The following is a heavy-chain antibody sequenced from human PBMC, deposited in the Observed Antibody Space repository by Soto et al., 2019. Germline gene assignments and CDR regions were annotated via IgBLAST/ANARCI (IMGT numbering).Heavy chain of an antibody. V-gene: IGHV3-23*01. CDR1: GFTFSSYA. CDR3: AKNPPDFGVGGGYYYYYMDV. Sequence: GGSLRLSCAASGFTFSSYAMSWVRQAPGKGLEWVSAISGSGGSTYYADSVKGRFTISRDNSKNTLYLQMNSLRAEDTAVYYCAKNPPDFGVGGGYYYYYMDVWGKGTTVTVSS. J-gene: IGHJ6*03. D-gene: IGHD3-3*01. CDR2: ISGSGGST.